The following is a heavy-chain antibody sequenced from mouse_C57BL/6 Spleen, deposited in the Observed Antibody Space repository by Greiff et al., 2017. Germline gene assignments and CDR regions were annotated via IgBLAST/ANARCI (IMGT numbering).Heavy chain of an antibody. V-gene: IGHV1-61*01. CDR3: AITTVVATRYFDV. J-gene: IGHJ1*03. D-gene: IGHD1-1*01. CDR1: GYTFTSYW. Sequence: QVQLQQPGAELVRPGSSVKLSCKASGYTFTSYWMAWVKQRPGQGLEWIGNIYPSDSETHYNQKFKDKATLTVDKSSSTAYMQLSSLTSEDSAVYYCAITTVVATRYFDVWGTGTTVTVSS. CDR2: IYPSDSET.